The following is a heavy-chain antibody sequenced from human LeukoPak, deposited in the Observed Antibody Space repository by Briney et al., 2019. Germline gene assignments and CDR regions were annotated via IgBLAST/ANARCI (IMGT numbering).Heavy chain of an antibody. CDR3: ARGGFTMIVKWWDFDL. CDR1: GFTFSSYG. CDR2: ISDSGGST. Sequence: GGSLRLSCAASGFTFSSYGMSWVRQAPGKGLEWVSSISDSGGSTYYADSVKGRFTISRDNSKNTLYLQMNSLRAEDTAVYYCARGGFTMIVKWWDFDLWGRGTLVTVSS. D-gene: IGHD3-22*01. J-gene: IGHJ2*01. V-gene: IGHV3-23*01.